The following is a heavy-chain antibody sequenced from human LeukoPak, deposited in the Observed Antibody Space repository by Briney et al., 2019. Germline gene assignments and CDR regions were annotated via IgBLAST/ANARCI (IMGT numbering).Heavy chain of an antibody. V-gene: IGHV3-74*01. CDR2: INSDGSST. CDR1: GFTFSSYW. J-gene: IGHJ4*02. Sequence: GGSLRLSCAASGFTFSSYWMHWVRQAPGKGLVWVSRINSDGSSTSYADSVKGRFTISGDNAKNTLFLQMNSLRAEDTAVYYCARAHIVVVPAAIRPLDYWGQGTLVTVSS. D-gene: IGHD2-2*02. CDR3: ARAHIVVVPAAIRPLDY.